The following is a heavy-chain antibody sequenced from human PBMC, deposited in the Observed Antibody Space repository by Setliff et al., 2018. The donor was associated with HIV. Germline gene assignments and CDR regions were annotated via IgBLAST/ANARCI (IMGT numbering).Heavy chain of an antibody. Sequence: GESLKISCKGSGNNFNKYWIGWVRQMPGKGLEWMGNIFPHDSERRYGPSFQGQVSISADKSIKTIYLQWSSLKASDTGIYYCATTLGSSHYGFFQQWGQGTLVTVS. D-gene: IGHD2-15*01. J-gene: IGHJ1*01. CDR1: GNNFNKYW. CDR3: ATTLGSSHYGFFQQ. V-gene: IGHV5-51*01. CDR2: IFPHDSER.